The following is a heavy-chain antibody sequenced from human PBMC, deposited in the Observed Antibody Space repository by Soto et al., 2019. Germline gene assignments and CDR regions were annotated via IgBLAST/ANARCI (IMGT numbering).Heavy chain of an antibody. CDR2: IYYSGST. CDR1: GGSISSSSYY. Sequence: SETLSLTCTVSGGSISSSSYYWGWIRQPPGKGLEWIGSIYYSGSTYYNPSLKSRVTISVDTSKNQFSLKLSSVTAADTAVYYCARHYYDFWSGYTTRVGFDYWGQGTLVTVSS. CDR3: ARHYYDFWSGYTTRVGFDY. J-gene: IGHJ4*02. V-gene: IGHV4-39*01. D-gene: IGHD3-3*01.